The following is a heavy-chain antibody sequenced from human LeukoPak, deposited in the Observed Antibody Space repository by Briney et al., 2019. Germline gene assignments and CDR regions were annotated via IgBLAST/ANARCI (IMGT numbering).Heavy chain of an antibody. CDR2: IYYSGST. J-gene: IGHJ4*02. D-gene: IGHD1-26*01. V-gene: IGHV4-39*01. CDR1: GGSISSSSYY. CDR3: AXTTXXYSGXYFYY. Sequence: SETLSLTCTVSGGSISSSSYYWGWIRQPPGKGLEWIGSIYYSGSTYYNPSLKSRVTISVDTSKNQFSLKLSSVTAADTAVYYXAXTTXXYSGXYFYYWXQGTLVTVSS.